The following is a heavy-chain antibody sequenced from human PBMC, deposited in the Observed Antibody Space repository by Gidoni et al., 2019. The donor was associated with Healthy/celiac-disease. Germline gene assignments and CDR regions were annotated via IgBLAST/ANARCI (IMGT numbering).Heavy chain of an antibody. CDR3: ARDPIYDFWSGSYYYYGMDV. CDR1: GYSISSGYY. Sequence: QVQLQESGPGLVKPSETLSLTCAVPGYSISSGYYWGWIRQPPGKGLEWIGSIYHSGSTYYNPSLKSRVTISVDTSKNQFSLKLSSVTAADTAVYYCARDPIYDFWSGSYYYYGMDVWGQGTTVTVSS. D-gene: IGHD3-3*01. V-gene: IGHV4-38-2*02. J-gene: IGHJ6*02. CDR2: IYHSGST.